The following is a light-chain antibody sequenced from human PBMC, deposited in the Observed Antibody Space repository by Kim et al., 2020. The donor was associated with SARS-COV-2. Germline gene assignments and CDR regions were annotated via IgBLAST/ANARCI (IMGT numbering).Light chain of an antibody. Sequence: GQSITISCTGTSSDVGSYNLVSWYQQHPGKAPKLMIYEGSKRPSGVSDRFSGSESGNTASLTISGLQAEDEADYYCCSYAGSSTWLFGGGTQLTVL. CDR3: CSYAGSSTWL. CDR2: EGS. J-gene: IGLJ3*02. CDR1: SSDVGSYNL. V-gene: IGLV2-23*01.